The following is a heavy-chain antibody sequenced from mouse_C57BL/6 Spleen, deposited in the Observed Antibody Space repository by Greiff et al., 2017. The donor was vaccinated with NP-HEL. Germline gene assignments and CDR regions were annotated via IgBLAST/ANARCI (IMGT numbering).Heavy chain of an antibody. CDR2: ISDGGSYT. J-gene: IGHJ4*01. D-gene: IGHD5-5*01. CDR1: GFTFSSYA. V-gene: IGHV5-4*01. Sequence: EVKVVESGGGLVKPGGSLKLSCAASGFTFSSYAMSWVRQTPEKRLEWVATISDGGSYTYYPDNVKGRFTISRDNAKNNLYLQMSHLKSEDTAMYYCARELPHYAMDYWGQGTSVTVSS. CDR3: ARELPHYAMDY.